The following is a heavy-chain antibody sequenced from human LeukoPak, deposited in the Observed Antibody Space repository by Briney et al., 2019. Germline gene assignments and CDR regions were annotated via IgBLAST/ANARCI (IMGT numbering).Heavy chain of an antibody. J-gene: IGHJ3*02. Sequence: GGSLRLSCAASGFTFNRRGMHWVRQAPGKGLEWVAFIQYYGSNKYYADSVKGRFTISRDNSKNTLYLQMNSLRAEDTAVYYCASEPGPFDIWGQETMVTVSS. D-gene: IGHD1-14*01. V-gene: IGHV3-30*02. CDR1: GFTFNRRG. CDR2: IQYYGSNK. CDR3: ASEPGPFDI.